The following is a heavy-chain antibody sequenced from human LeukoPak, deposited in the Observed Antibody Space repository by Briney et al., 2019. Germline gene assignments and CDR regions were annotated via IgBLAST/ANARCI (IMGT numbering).Heavy chain of an antibody. V-gene: IGHV4-59*01. D-gene: IGHD6-19*01. Sequence: SETLSLTCTVSGGAITGYYWTWIRQPPGKDLGYIGYFYYSGSTNYNPSLTSPVSIAVATSKNQLSLKLSSVTAADTAVYYCARGLPGYNGGDDAFDIWGQGTVVIVS. CDR3: ARGLPGYNGGDDAFDI. J-gene: IGHJ3*02. CDR1: GGAITGYY. CDR2: FYYSGST.